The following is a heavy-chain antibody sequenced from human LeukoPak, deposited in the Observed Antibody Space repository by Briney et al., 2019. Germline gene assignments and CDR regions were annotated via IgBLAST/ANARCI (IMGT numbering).Heavy chain of an antibody. CDR1: GGSISSYY. V-gene: IGHV4-59*01. J-gene: IGHJ4*02. D-gene: IGHD6-19*01. Sequence: RSSETLSLTCTVSGGSISSYYWSWIRQPPGKGLEWIGYIYYSGSTNYNPSLKSRVTISVDTSKNQFSLKLSSVTAADTAVYYCARDGVFLGDSSGWYVDYWGQGTLVTVSS. CDR3: ARDGVFLGDSSGWYVDY. CDR2: IYYSGST.